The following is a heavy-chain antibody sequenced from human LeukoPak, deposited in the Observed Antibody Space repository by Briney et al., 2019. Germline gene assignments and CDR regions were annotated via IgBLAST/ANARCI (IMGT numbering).Heavy chain of an antibody. Sequence: PGGSLRLSCAASGFTFSSYGMHWVRQAPGKGLEWVAFIRYDGSNKYYADSVKGRFTISRDNSKNTLYLQMNSLRAEDTAVYYCAKCFGQGTGPPGKDAFDIWGQGTMVTVSS. CDR3: AKCFGQGTGPPGKDAFDI. D-gene: IGHD1-14*01. CDR2: IRYDGSNK. CDR1: GFTFSSYG. V-gene: IGHV3-30*02. J-gene: IGHJ3*02.